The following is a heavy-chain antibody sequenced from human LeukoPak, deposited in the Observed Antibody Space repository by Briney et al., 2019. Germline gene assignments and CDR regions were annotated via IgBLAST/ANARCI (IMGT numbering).Heavy chain of an antibody. V-gene: IGHV3-7*05. CDR1: GFTFSRYW. Sequence: PGGSLRLSCAASGFTFSRYWMSWVRQAPGKGLEWVATIKQDGSEKYYVDSVKGRFTISRDNAKNSLSLQMNSLRAEDTAIYYCAREIGRGLHYFDYWGQGALVTVSS. CDR2: IKQDGSEK. J-gene: IGHJ4*02. CDR3: AREIGRGLHYFDY. D-gene: IGHD3-16*01.